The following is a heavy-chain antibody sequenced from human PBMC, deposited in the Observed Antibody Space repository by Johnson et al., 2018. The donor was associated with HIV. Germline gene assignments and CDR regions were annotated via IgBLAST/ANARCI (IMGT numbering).Heavy chain of an antibody. CDR2: IRSKAYGGTT. J-gene: IGHJ3*02. V-gene: IGHV3-49*04. CDR3: TRDKGSGWYGSAFDI. CDR1: GFTFSNYA. D-gene: IGHD6-19*01. Sequence: VQLVESGGGVVQPGRSLRLSCAASGFTFSNYAMHWVRQAPGKGLEWVGFIRSKAYGGTTEYAASVKGRFTISRDDSKSIAYLQMNSLKTEDTAVYYCTRDKGSGWYGSAFDIWGQGTMVSVSS.